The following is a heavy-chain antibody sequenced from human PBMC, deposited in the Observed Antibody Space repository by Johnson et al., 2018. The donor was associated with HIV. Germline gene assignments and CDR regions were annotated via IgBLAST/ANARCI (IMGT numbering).Heavy chain of an antibody. V-gene: IGHV3-9*01. CDR3: AKALYKSDRDAFDI. Sequence: EVQLLESGGGVVQPGRSLRLSCAASGFTFSSYGMYWVRQAPGKGLDWVSGISWNSGIIGYEDSVKGRFTISRDNAKNSLYLQMNSLRVDDTALYYCAKALYKSDRDAFDIWGQGTMVTVSS. J-gene: IGHJ3*02. CDR1: GFTFSSYG. CDR2: ISWNSGII. D-gene: IGHD3-16*01.